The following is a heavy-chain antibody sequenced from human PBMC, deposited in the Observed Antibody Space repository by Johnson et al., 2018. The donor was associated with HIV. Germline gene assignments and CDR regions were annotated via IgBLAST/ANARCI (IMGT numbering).Heavy chain of an antibody. CDR1: GFTFSNFW. CDR3: ARVRGKIPRGAFDI. D-gene: IGHD3-10*01. J-gene: IGHJ3*02. Sequence: VQLVESGGGLVQPGGSLGLSCAVSGFTFSNFWMSWVRQAPGRGLEWVANIKEGGSEKYYVDSVKGRFSISRDNAKNSLYLQMNSLRAEDTAVYYCARVRGKIPRGAFDIWGQGTMVTVSS. V-gene: IGHV3-7*03. CDR2: IKEGGSEK.